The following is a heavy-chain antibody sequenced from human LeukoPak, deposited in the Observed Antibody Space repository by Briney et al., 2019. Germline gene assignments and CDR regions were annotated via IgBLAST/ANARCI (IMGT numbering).Heavy chain of an antibody. D-gene: IGHD3-22*01. CDR3: ARQLPNYYDSSGYDY. CDR1: GFTFSSYG. J-gene: IGHJ4*02. Sequence: QSGGSLRLSCAASGFTFSSYGMHWVRQAPGKGLEWVAFIRYDGSNKYYADSVKGRFTISRDNSKNTLYLQMNSLRAEDTAVYYCARQLPNYYDSSGYDYWGQGTLVTVSS. CDR2: IRYDGSNK. V-gene: IGHV3-30*02.